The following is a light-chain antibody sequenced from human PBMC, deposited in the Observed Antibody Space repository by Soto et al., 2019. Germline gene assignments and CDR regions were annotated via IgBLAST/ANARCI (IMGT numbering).Light chain of an antibody. CDR3: MQALQTPWT. CDR2: LGS. CDR1: QSLLYSNGYNY. Sequence: DVVMTQSPLSLPVTPGEPASISCRSSQSLLYSNGYNYLDWYVQKPGQSPQLLIYLGSYRASGVPDRLSGSGSGTDFTLEISRVEAEDVGVYYCMQALQTPWTFGQGTKVDIK. J-gene: IGKJ1*01. V-gene: IGKV2-28*01.